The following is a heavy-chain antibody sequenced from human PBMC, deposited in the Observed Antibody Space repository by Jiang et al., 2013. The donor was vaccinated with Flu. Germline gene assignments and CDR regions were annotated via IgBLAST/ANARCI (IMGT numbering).Heavy chain of an antibody. CDR1: GFTFSSYW. D-gene: IGHD3-9*01. CDR2: IKQDGSEK. V-gene: IGHV3-7*03. CDR3: AREEAHYDILTGQFGY. J-gene: IGHJ4*02. Sequence: GGLVQPGGSLRLSCAASGFTFSSYWMSWVRQAPGKGLEWVANIKQDGSEKYYVDSVKGRFTISRDNAKNSLYLQMNSLRAEDTVVYYCAREEAHYDILTGQFGYWGQGTLVTVSS.